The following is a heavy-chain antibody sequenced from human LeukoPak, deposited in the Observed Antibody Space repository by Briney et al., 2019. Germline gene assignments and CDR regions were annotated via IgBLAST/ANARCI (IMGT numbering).Heavy chain of an antibody. CDR1: GFTFSSYE. D-gene: IGHD3-22*01. V-gene: IGHV3-48*03. Sequence: GGSLRLSCAASGFTFSSYEMYWVRQAPGKGLEWVSYIGTGGSPISYADSVKGRFTVSRDNPKNSLYLQMNSLRAEDTAVYYCASFYDRSGRDYWGQGTLVTVSS. CDR3: ASFYDRSGRDY. CDR2: IGTGGSPI. J-gene: IGHJ4*02.